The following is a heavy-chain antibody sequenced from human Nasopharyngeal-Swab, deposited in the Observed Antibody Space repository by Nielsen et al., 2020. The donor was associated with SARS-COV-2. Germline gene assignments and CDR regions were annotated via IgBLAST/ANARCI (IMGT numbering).Heavy chain of an antibody. V-gene: IGHV7-4-1*02. CDR3: AVLGKYFWSGYFGEKFWFDP. CDR2: INTNTGTP. D-gene: IGHD3-3*01. Sequence: ASVKVSCKASGYTFTSYAMNWVRQAPGQGLEWMGWINTNTGTPTYAQGFTGRFVFSLDTSVSTAYLQISSLKAEDTAVYYCAVLGKYFWSGYFGEKFWFDPWGQGTLVTVSS. J-gene: IGHJ5*02. CDR1: GYTFTSYA.